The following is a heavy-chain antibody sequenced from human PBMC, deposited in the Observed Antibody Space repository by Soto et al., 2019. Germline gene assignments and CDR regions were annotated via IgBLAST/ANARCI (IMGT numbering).Heavy chain of an antibody. CDR1: GGTFNNLA. V-gene: IGHV1-69*01. D-gene: IGHD3-10*01. CDR3: ARGGRMGNWYVDH. Sequence: QVQLVQSGAEVKKPGSSVKLSCNAAGGTFNNLAVSWVRQAPGQGLEWMGEIIPMFGSTNYAQRFQGRVTITADESRSIAYMYLSSLRSDDTAIYYCARGGRMGNWYVDHWGRGTLVTVSS. J-gene: IGHJ2*01. CDR2: IIPMFGST.